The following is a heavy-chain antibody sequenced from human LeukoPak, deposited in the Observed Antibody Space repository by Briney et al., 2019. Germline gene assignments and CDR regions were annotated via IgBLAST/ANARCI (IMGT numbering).Heavy chain of an antibody. CDR2: IYYSGST. CDR1: GGSISSSSYY. Sequence: RSSETLSLTCTVSGGSISSSSYYWGWIRQPPGKGLEWIGSIYYSGSTNYNPSLKSRVTISVDTSKNQFSLKLSSVTAADTAVYYCARELYSSSWDYYFDYWGQGTLVTVSS. V-gene: IGHV4-39*07. CDR3: ARELYSSSWDYYFDY. D-gene: IGHD6-13*01. J-gene: IGHJ4*02.